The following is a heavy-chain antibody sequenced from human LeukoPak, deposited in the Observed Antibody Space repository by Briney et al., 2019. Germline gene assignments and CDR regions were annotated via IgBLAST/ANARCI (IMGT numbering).Heavy chain of an antibody. CDR3: ARTKAPITMVRGDVDAFDI. CDR1: GYSISSGYY. V-gene: IGHV4-38-2*01. D-gene: IGHD3-10*01. J-gene: IGHJ3*02. CDR2: IYHSGST. Sequence: SETLSLTCPVSGYSISSGYYWGWIRQPPGKGLEWIGSIYHSGSTYYNPSLKSRVTISVDTSKNQFSLKLSSVTAADTAVYYCARTKAPITMVRGDVDAFDIWGQGTMVTVSS.